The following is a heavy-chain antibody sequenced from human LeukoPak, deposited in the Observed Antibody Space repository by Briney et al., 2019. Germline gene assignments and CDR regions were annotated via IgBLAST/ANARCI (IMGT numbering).Heavy chain of an antibody. V-gene: IGHV3-23*01. CDR3: AKVSSGNNDDWFDP. D-gene: IGHD1-26*01. CDR1: GFTFSGYS. J-gene: IGHJ5*02. Sequence: GGSLRLSCAASGFTFSGYSMSWVCQAPGKGLEWVSAISGRGDSTYYADSVRGRYTNSRHNSNNMLYLQMSSLRAEDTAVYYCAKVSSGNNDDWFDPWGQGTLVTVSS. CDR2: ISGRGDST.